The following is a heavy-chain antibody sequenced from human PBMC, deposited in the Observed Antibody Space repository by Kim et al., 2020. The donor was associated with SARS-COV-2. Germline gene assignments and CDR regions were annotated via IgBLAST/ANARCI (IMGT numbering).Heavy chain of an antibody. D-gene: IGHD1-26*01. V-gene: IGHV4-30-2*01. Sequence: SLKSRVTISVDRSKNQFSLKLSSVTAADTAVYYCARGGVSGKGYYYYMDVWGKGTTVTVSS. CDR3: ARGGVSGKGYYYYMDV. J-gene: IGHJ6*03.